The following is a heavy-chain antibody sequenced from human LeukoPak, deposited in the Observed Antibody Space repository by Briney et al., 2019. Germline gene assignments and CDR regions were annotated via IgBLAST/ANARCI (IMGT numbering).Heavy chain of an antibody. CDR3: ASDYGSGSYRLYYFDY. CDR2: ISGGGGST. CDR1: GFTFSSYA. J-gene: IGHJ4*02. D-gene: IGHD3-10*01. V-gene: IGHV3-23*01. Sequence: GGSLRLSCAASGFTFSSYAMSWVRQAPGKGLEWVSAISGGGGSTYYADSVKGRFTISRDNSKNTLFLQVNSLRAEDTAVYYCASDYGSGSYRLYYFDYWGQGTLVTVS.